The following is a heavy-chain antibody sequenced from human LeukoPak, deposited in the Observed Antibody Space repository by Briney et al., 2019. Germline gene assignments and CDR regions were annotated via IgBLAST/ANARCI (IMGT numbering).Heavy chain of an antibody. Sequence: GGSLGLSCAASGFTFSNNWMSWVRQAPGKGLEWVATIKADGSAKYYVDSVKGRFNISRDNAKNSLHLQMNSLRAEDTAVYYCVREAGWSHDSWGQGTLVTVSS. CDR2: IKADGSAK. J-gene: IGHJ5*01. CDR1: GFTFSNNW. D-gene: IGHD3-3*01. CDR3: VREAGWSHDS. V-gene: IGHV3-7*05.